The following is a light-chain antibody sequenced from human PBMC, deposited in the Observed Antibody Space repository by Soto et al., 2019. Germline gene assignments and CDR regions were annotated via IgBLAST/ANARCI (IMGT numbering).Light chain of an antibody. CDR2: GAS. V-gene: IGKV3-20*01. Sequence: EIVLTQSPGTLSLSPGEGTTLSFTTSQSVSSTYFAWYQQKPGQAPRLLIYGASNRATGIPDRFSGSGSGTDFSLNINRLEPEDSAMYFCQQYDTSPPVYTFGQGTKLEI. CDR1: QSVSSTY. J-gene: IGKJ2*01. CDR3: QQYDTSPPVYT.